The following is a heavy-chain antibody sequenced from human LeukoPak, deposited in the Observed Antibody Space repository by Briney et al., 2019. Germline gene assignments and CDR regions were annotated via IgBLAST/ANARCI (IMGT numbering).Heavy chain of an antibody. V-gene: IGHV3-23*01. CDR3: AKDNQLLSRRYYFDY. Sequence: GGSLRLSCAASGFTFSSYAMSWVRQAPGKGLEWVSAISGSGGSTYYADSVKGRFTISRDNSKNTLYLQMNSLRAEDTAVYYCAKDNQLLSRRYYFDYWGQGTLVTASS. CDR1: GFTFSSYA. CDR2: ISGSGGST. D-gene: IGHD2-2*01. J-gene: IGHJ4*02.